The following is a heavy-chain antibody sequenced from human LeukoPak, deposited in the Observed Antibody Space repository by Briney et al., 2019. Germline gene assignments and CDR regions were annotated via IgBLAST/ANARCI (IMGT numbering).Heavy chain of an antibody. CDR3: ARVDNSGSRDAAEYFQH. CDR1: GFTFSSYA. Sequence: GGSLRLSCAASGFTFSSYAMSWVRQAPGKGLEWVSAISGSGGSTYYADSVKGRFTISRDNSKNSLYLQMNSLRAEDTAVYYCARVDNSGSRDAAEYFQHWGQGTLVTVSS. D-gene: IGHD1-26*01. J-gene: IGHJ1*01. V-gene: IGHV3-23*01. CDR2: ISGSGGST.